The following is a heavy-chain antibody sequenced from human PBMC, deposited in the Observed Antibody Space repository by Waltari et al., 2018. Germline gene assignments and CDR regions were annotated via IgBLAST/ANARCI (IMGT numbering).Heavy chain of an antibody. Sequence: QVQLQESGPGLVKPSETLSLTCTVSGGFISSYYWSWIRQPPGKGLEWIGYIYSSGSTNYNPSLKRRVTISVDTSKNHFSLKLISVTAADTAVYYCARGMTTVDYWGQGTPVTVSS. CDR3: ARGMTTVDY. V-gene: IGHV4-59*01. D-gene: IGHD4-4*01. CDR2: IYSSGST. CDR1: GGFISSYY. J-gene: IGHJ4*02.